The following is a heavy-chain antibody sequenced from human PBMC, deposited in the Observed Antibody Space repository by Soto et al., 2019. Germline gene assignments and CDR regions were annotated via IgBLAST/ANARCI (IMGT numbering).Heavy chain of an antibody. V-gene: IGHV1-2*04. CDR3: ARDRKGLGFCTGGNCHFRPGGFDP. CDR1: GYTFIGYY. J-gene: IGHJ5*02. CDR2: INPNTGAT. Sequence: GASVKVSCKTSGYTFIGYYINWVRQAPGQGLEWMGWINPNTGATNYAQKFQGWVTLSRDTSVNTTFMELNNLKSDDTALYFCARDRKGLGFCTGGNCHFRPGGFDPWGQGTLVTVSS. D-gene: IGHD2-15*01.